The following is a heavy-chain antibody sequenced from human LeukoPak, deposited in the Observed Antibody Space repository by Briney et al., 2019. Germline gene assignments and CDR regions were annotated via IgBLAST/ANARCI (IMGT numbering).Heavy chain of an antibody. J-gene: IGHJ4*02. Sequence: PGGSLRLSCVASGYTFSSYSINWVRQAPGKGLEWISYISSSSASIWYADSVQGRFTVSRDNAKNSLFLQMDSLGVEDTAVYYCATSPGAYYDFWSGYYETYWGQGTLVAVSS. CDR3: ATSPGAYYDFWSGYYETY. CDR1: GYTFSSYS. V-gene: IGHV3-21*05. CDR2: ISSSSASI. D-gene: IGHD3-3*01.